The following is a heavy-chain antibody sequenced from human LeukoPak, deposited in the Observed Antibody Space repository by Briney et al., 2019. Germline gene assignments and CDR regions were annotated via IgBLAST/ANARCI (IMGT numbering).Heavy chain of an antibody. D-gene: IGHD4-17*01. Sequence: GGSLRLSCAASGFTFNHYAMSWVRQAPGKGLQWVSYISGSGGSRDYADSVKGRFTISRDHSKNTLYLQMNSLRAEDTAVYYCARPKGDYVLLSGMDVWGQGTTVTVSS. CDR1: GFTFNHYA. J-gene: IGHJ6*02. V-gene: IGHV3-23*01. CDR3: ARPKGDYVLLSGMDV. CDR2: ISGSGGSR.